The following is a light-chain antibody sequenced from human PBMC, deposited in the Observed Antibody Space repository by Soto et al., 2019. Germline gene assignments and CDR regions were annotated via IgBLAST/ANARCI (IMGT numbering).Light chain of an antibody. CDR2: ATS. CDR1: LSITSTY. V-gene: IGKV3-20*01. J-gene: IGKJ2*01. CDR3: QQYDSSPYT. Sequence: EIVLTQSPGTLSLSPGERATLSCRASLSITSTYLTWYQQKSGQAPRHLIYATSSRATGIPDRFSGSGSRTDFTLTISRLEPEDFAVYYCQQYDSSPYTFGQGTNLEIK.